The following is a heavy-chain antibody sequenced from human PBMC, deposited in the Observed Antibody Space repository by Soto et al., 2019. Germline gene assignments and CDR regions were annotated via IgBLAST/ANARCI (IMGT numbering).Heavy chain of an antibody. CDR1: GGSISSGGYY. Sequence: SETVSLTCTVSGGSISSGGYYWSWIRQHPGKGLEWIGYIYYSGSTYYNPSLKSRVTISVDTSKNQFSLKLSSVTAADTAVYYCARAPQIFGVASFDFWGQGTLVTVSS. CDR2: IYYSGST. D-gene: IGHD3-3*01. V-gene: IGHV4-31*03. J-gene: IGHJ4*02. CDR3: ARAPQIFGVASFDF.